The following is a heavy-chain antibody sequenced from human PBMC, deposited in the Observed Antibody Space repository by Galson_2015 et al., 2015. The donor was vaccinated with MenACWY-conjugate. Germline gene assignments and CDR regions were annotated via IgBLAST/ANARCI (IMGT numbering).Heavy chain of an antibody. V-gene: IGHV4-59*01. D-gene: IGHD3-3*02. Sequence: PPGKGLEWIGYMYYSGSANYNPSLKSRVTISVDTSKNQFSLTMTSVTAADTAVYYCAGGVNLASMAGYWGQGTLVTVSS. CDR2: MYYSGSA. CDR3: AGGVNLASMAGY. J-gene: IGHJ4*02.